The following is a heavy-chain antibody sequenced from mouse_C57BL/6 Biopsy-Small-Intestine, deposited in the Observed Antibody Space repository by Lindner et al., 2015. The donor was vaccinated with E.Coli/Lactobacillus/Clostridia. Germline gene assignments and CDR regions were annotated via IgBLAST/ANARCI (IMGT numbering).Heavy chain of an antibody. J-gene: IGHJ3*01. Sequence: VQLQESGAELARPGASVKLPCKASGYRITSYDITWVKQRTGQGLEWIGEIYPRSDSTYYSERFKGKATLTADVSSSTAYMELRSLTSEDSAVYFCARKDDSSGSFAYWGQGTLVTVSA. V-gene: IGHV1-81*01. D-gene: IGHD3-2*02. CDR3: ARKDDSSGSFAY. CDR1: GYRITSYD. CDR2: IYPRSDST.